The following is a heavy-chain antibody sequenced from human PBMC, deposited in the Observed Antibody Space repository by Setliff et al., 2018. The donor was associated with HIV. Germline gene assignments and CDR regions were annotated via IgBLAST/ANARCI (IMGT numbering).Heavy chain of an antibody. V-gene: IGHV3-23*01. J-gene: IGHJ5*02. CDR3: ARDDDNSIGTRFDP. CDR2: MSGSTGDT. CDR1: GFTFSSYA. D-gene: IGHD6-13*01. Sequence: GGSLRLSCASSGFTFSSYAMSWVRQAPGKGLEWVATMSGSTGDTYYADSVKGRFTISRDNSKNTLSLQMNSLIADDTALYYCARDDDNSIGTRFDPWGQGILVTVSS.